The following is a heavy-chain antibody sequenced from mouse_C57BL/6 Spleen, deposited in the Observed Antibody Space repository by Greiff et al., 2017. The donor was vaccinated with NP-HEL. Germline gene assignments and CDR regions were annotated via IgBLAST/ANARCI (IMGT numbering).Heavy chain of an antibody. Sequence: EVKVVESGGGLVKPGGSLKLSCAASGFTFSDYGMHWVRQAPEKGLEWVAYISSGSSTIYYADTVKGRFTISRDNAKNTLFLQMTSLRSEDTAMYYCARGYRFAYWGQGTLVTVSA. J-gene: IGHJ3*01. CDR3: ARGYRFAY. CDR2: ISSGSSTI. D-gene: IGHD2-2*01. CDR1: GFTFSDYG. V-gene: IGHV5-17*01.